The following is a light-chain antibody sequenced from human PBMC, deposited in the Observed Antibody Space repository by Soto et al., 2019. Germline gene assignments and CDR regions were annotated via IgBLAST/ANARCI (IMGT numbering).Light chain of an antibody. CDR1: QSISTY. CDR3: QQSYTTPLT. Sequence: DIQMTQSPPSLSASVGDRVTITCRASQSISTYLNWYQQKPGKAPKVLIYAASSLQSGVPSRFSGTXSXTDFTXTXXXXXXXXXXXXXCQQSYTTPLTFGGGTKVEIK. J-gene: IGKJ4*01. CDR2: AAS. V-gene: IGKV1-39*01.